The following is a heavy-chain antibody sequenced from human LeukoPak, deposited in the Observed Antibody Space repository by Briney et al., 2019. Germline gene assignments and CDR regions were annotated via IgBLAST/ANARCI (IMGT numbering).Heavy chain of an antibody. Sequence: PSETLSLTCTVSGGSISSHYWSWIRQPPGKGLEWIGYIYYSGSTNYNPSLKSRVTISVDTSKNQFSLKLSSVTAADTAVYYCARFARYQLPGLDPWGQGTLVTVSS. J-gene: IGHJ5*02. D-gene: IGHD2-2*01. CDR1: GGSISSHY. CDR2: IYYSGST. V-gene: IGHV4-59*11. CDR3: ARFARYQLPGLDP.